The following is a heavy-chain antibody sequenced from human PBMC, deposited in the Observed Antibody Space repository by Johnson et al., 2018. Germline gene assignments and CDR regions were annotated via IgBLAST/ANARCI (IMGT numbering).Heavy chain of an antibody. V-gene: IGHV3-30*18. CDR3: AKAIAAAPYYFYMDV. CDR2: ISYDGSNK. J-gene: IGHJ6*03. Sequence: VQLVESGGGVVQPEKSLRLSCAVSGFTFSSYGMHWVRQAPGKGLEWVAVISYDGSNKYYADSVKGRFTISRDNSKNTLFLQMNSLRAEDTAVYYCAKAIAAAPYYFYMDVWGKGTTVTVSS. CDR1: GFTFSSYG. D-gene: IGHD6-25*01.